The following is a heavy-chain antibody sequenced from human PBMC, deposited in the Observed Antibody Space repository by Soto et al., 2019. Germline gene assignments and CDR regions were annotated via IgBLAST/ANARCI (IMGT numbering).Heavy chain of an antibody. CDR2: SHYSGNS. D-gene: IGHD3-16*02. V-gene: IGHV4-59*01. Sequence: SETLSLTCNVSNTSISDDYWAWIRQSPGKGLEWIGFSHYSGNSAYNPSLKTRVSMSVDTSKKQVSLKLTSVTAADTAVYYCVKYRLRWALQYWGQGTLVTVSS. CDR3: VKYRLRWALQY. CDR1: NTSISDDY. J-gene: IGHJ1*01.